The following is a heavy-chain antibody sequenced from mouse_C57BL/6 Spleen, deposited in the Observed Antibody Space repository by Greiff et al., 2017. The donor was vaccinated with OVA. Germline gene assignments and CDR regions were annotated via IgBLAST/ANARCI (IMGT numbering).Heavy chain of an antibody. Sequence: QVQLKQPGAELVRPGSSVKLSCKASGYTFTSYWMHWVKQRPIQGLEWIGNIDPSDSETHYNQKFKDKATLTVDKSSSTAYMQLSSLTSEDSAVYYCARSGKQVVGDYWGQGTTLTVSS. J-gene: IGHJ2*01. V-gene: IGHV1-52*01. CDR1: GYTFTSYW. D-gene: IGHD1-1*01. CDR3: ARSGKQVVGDY. CDR2: IDPSDSET.